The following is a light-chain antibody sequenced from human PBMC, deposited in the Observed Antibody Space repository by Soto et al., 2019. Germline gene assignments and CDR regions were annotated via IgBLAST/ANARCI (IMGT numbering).Light chain of an antibody. CDR1: QSVSSN. V-gene: IGKV3-15*01. CDR2: GAS. CDR3: QQYNNWPPENT. J-gene: IGKJ5*01. Sequence: EIVMTQSPATLSVSPGERATLSCRGSQSVSSNLAWYQQKPGQAPRLLIYGASTRATGIPARFSGSGSGTEFTLTISSLQSEDFAVYYCQQYNNWPPENTFGQGTRLEIK.